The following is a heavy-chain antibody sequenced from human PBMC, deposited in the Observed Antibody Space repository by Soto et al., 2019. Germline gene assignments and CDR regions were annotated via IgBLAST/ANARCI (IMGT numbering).Heavy chain of an antibody. Sequence: GGSLRLSCAASGFNFNSYTINWVRKAPGKRLEWLSSISSSGYIFSTDSVRGRFTISRDNAKNSVYLQINSLRAEDTAVYFCARDCSGGSCYPGMDVWGQGTTVTVSS. J-gene: IGHJ6*02. CDR1: GFNFNSYT. CDR3: ARDCSGGSCYPGMDV. V-gene: IGHV3-21*01. D-gene: IGHD2-15*01. CDR2: ISSSGYI.